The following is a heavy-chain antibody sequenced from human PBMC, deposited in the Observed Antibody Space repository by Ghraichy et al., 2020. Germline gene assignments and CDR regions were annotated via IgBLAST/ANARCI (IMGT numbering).Heavy chain of an antibody. V-gene: IGHV4-4*07. J-gene: IGHJ2*01. Sequence: SETLSLTCTVSGGSISSYYWSWIRQPAGKGLEWIGRIYTSGSTNYNPSLKSRVTMSVDTSKNQFSLKLSSVTAADTAVYYCARGKAVAGKHWYFDLWGRGTLVTVSS. CDR1: GGSISSYY. D-gene: IGHD6-19*01. CDR2: IYTSGST. CDR3: ARGKAVAGKHWYFDL.